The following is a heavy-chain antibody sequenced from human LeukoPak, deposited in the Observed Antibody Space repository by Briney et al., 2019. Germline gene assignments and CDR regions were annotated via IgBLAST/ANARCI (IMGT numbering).Heavy chain of an antibody. D-gene: IGHD6-6*01. CDR1: GYTFTRYD. V-gene: IGHV1-8*01. CDR3: ARLVAARLSWFDP. J-gene: IGHJ5*02. CDR2: MNPNSGNT. Sequence: ASVKVSCKASGYTFTRYDINWVRQATGQGVEWMGWMNPNSGNTGYAQKFQGRVTMNRNTSISTAYMELSSLRSEDTAVYYCARLVAARLSWFDPWGQGTLVTVSS.